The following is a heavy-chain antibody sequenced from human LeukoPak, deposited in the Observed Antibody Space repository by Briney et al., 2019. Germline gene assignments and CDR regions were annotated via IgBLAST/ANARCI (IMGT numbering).Heavy chain of an antibody. Sequence: GASVKVSCKASGYTFTSYGISWVRQVPGQGLEWMGWISAYNGNTNYAQKLQGRVTMTTDTSTSTAYMELRSLRSDDTAVYYCARDRRGYSYGFAIDYFDYWGQGTLVTVSS. CDR2: ISAYNGNT. V-gene: IGHV1-18*01. J-gene: IGHJ4*02. CDR1: GYTFTSYG. CDR3: ARDRRGYSYGFAIDYFDY. D-gene: IGHD5-18*01.